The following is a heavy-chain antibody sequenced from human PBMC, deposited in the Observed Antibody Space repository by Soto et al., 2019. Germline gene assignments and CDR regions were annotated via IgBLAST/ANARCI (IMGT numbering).Heavy chain of an antibody. J-gene: IGHJ4*02. V-gene: IGHV3-23*01. CDR2: ISGSGGST. D-gene: IGHD6-19*01. CDR3: AKGSEAVAGRSDY. CDR1: GFTFSSYA. Sequence: GGSLRLSCAASGFTFSSYAMSWVRQAPGKGLEWVSAISGSGGSTFYADSVKGRFTISRDNSKNTLYLRMNSLRAGDTAVYFCAKGSEAVAGRSDYWGQGTLVTVSS.